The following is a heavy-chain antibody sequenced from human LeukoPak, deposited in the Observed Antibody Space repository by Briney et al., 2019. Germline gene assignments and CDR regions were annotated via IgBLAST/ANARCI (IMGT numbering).Heavy chain of an antibody. V-gene: IGHV3-74*01. Sequence: GGSLRLSCAASGFTFSSYWMHWVRQAPGKGLVWVTRISADGSFTLYADSVKGRFTISRDNAKNTLYLQMNSLRAEDTAVYYWATANSGPDIWGQGTTVTVSS. CDR2: ISADGSFT. CDR3: ATANSGPDI. D-gene: IGHD1-1*01. J-gene: IGHJ3*02. CDR1: GFTFSSYW.